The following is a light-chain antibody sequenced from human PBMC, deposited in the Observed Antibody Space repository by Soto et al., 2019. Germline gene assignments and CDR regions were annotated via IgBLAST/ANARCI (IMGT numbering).Light chain of an antibody. Sequence: QSVLTQPPSVSGAPGQRVTISCTGGDSNIGAGYDVHWYQQLPGTAPKLLIYGNSNRPSGVPDRFSGSKSGTSASLAITGLQTADEADYYCQSYDSSLSGVVFGGGTKLTVL. V-gene: IGLV1-40*01. CDR1: DSNIGAGYD. CDR3: QSYDSSLSGVV. CDR2: GNS. J-gene: IGLJ2*01.